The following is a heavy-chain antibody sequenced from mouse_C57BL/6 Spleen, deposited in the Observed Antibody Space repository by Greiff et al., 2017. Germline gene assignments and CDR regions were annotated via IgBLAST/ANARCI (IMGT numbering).Heavy chain of an antibody. Sequence: DVKLVESGGGLVQPKGSLKLSCAASGFSFNTYAMNWVRQAPGQGLEWVARIRSKSNNYATYYADSVKDRFTISRDDSESMLYLQMNNLKTEDTAMYYCVRNWDSYWYFDVWGTGTTVTVSS. CDR1: GFSFNTYA. D-gene: IGHD4-1*01. CDR2: IRSKSNNYAT. J-gene: IGHJ1*03. CDR3: VRNWDSYWYFDV. V-gene: IGHV10-1*01.